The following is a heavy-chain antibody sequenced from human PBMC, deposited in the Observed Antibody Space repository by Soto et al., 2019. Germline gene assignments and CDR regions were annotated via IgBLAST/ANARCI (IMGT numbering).Heavy chain of an antibody. D-gene: IGHD4-17*01. CDR1: GGSISSGCYY. CDR3: ARAFDEYGRFDY. Sequence: SDTLSLTCTVSGGSISSGCYYWSWIRQHPGKGLEWIGYIYYSGSTYYNPSLKSRVTISVDTSKNQFSLKLSSVTAADTAVYYCARAFDEYGRFDYWGQGTLVTVSS. V-gene: IGHV4-31*03. J-gene: IGHJ4*02. CDR2: IYYSGST.